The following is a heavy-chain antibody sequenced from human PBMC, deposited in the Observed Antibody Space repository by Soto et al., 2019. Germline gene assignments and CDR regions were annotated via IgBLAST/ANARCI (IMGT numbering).Heavy chain of an antibody. D-gene: IGHD2-8*01. Sequence: SETLSLTCTVSGGSGSNSNYYWGWIRQSPGKGLEWIGSVYYRGRSYSKSSVKSRVTISVDTSKNQFSLNLNSVTASDTAVYFCVSQRTSVLTQAYFDYWGPGALVTVSS. V-gene: IGHV4-39*01. CDR1: GGSGSNSNYY. CDR2: VYYRGRS. J-gene: IGHJ4*02. CDR3: VSQRTSVLTQAYFDY.